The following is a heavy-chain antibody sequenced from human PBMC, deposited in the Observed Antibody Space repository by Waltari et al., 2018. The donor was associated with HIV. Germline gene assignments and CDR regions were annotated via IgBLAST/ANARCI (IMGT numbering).Heavy chain of an antibody. V-gene: IGHV4-39*01. D-gene: IGHD5-18*01. Sequence: QLQLQESGPGLVKPSETLSLTCTVSGGSISSSSYYWGWLRQPPGKGLEWIGSIYYSGSTYYNPSLKSRVTISVDTSKNQFSLKLSSVTAADTAVYYCASYTAAFEWFDPWGQGTLVTVSS. CDR1: GGSISSSSYY. CDR2: IYYSGST. CDR3: ASYTAAFEWFDP. J-gene: IGHJ5*02.